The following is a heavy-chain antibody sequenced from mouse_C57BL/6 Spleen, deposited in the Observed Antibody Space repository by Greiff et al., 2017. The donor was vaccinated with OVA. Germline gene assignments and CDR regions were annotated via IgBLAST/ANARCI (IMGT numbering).Heavy chain of an antibody. CDR1: GYAFTNYL. CDR2: INPGSGGN. J-gene: IGHJ2*01. V-gene: IGHV1-54*03. CDR3: ARGDYLNTGDY. D-gene: IGHD2-13*01. Sequence: QVQLQQSGAELVRPGTSVKVSCKASGYAFTNYLIEWVKQRPGQGLEWIGVINPGSGGNNYKEKFKGKATLTADKSSSTAYMQPSSLTSDDAAVYFWARGDYLNTGDYWGQGTTLTVSS.